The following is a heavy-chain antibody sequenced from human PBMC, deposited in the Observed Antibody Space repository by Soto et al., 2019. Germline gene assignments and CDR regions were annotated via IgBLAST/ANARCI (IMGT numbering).Heavy chain of an antibody. V-gene: IGHV3-13*01. CDR3: ARASLAAVAAFDP. CDR1: GFTFSGHD. D-gene: IGHD6-19*01. CDR2: IGTAGDT. Sequence: EVQLVESGGGLVQPGGSLRLSCAASGFTFSGHDMHWVRQASGKGLEWVSGIGTAGDTSYPGSVKGRFTISRENAKNSLYLQMNSLRVEDTAVYYCARASLAAVAAFDPWGQGTLVTVSS. J-gene: IGHJ5*02.